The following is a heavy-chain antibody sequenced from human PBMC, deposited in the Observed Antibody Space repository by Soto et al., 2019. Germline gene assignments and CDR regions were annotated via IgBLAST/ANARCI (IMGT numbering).Heavy chain of an antibody. Sequence: QLQLQESGPGLVKPSATLSLTCTVSGGSVSSGSYYWSWIRQPPGKGLEWIGYIYYSGSTNYNPSLKSRINISVDTSKNQFSLKLSSVTAADTAVYYGARGYVEMASFDYWGQGTLVTVSS. D-gene: IGHD5-18*01. J-gene: IGHJ4*02. CDR1: GGSVSSGSYY. CDR2: IYYSGST. CDR3: ARGYVEMASFDY. V-gene: IGHV4-61*01.